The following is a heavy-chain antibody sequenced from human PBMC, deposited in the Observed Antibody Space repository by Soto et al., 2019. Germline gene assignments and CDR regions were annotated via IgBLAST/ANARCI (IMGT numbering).Heavy chain of an antibody. CDR2: ISGSGGST. Sequence: GGSLRLSCAASGFTFSSYAMSWVRQAPGKGLEWVSAISGSGGSTYYADSVKGRFTISRDNSKNTLYLQMNSLRAEDTAVYYCAKGGRYSGYDLGNYYYYMDVWGKGTTVTVS. D-gene: IGHD5-12*01. J-gene: IGHJ6*03. V-gene: IGHV3-23*01. CDR3: AKGGRYSGYDLGNYYYYMDV. CDR1: GFTFSSYA.